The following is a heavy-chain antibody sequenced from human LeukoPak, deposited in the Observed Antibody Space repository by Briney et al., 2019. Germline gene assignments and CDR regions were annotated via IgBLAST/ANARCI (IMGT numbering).Heavy chain of an antibody. Sequence: GGSLRLSCAASGFTFSSYSMNWARQAPGKGLEWVSSISSSSSQIYYADSVKGRFTISRDNAKNSLYLQMNSLRAEDTAVYYCAKPKYRYSSSWSGDFDYWGQGTLVTVSS. CDR1: GFTFSSYS. V-gene: IGHV3-21*04. CDR2: ISSSSSQI. J-gene: IGHJ4*02. D-gene: IGHD6-13*01. CDR3: AKPKYRYSSSWSGDFDY.